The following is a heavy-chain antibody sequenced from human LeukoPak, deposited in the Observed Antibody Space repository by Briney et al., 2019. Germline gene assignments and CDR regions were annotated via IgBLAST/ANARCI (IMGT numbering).Heavy chain of an antibody. D-gene: IGHD4-17*01. CDR1: GFTFSSYW. V-gene: IGHV3-7*04. J-gene: IGHJ3*02. CDR2: IKQDESEK. Sequence: PGGSLRLSCAASGFTFSSYWMNWVRQAPGKGLEWVANIKQDESEKYYVDPVKGRFTISRDNAKKSVYLQMNTLRAEDTAVYYCARGQVTAVTGLAAFDIWGQGTMVIVSS. CDR3: ARGQVTAVTGLAAFDI.